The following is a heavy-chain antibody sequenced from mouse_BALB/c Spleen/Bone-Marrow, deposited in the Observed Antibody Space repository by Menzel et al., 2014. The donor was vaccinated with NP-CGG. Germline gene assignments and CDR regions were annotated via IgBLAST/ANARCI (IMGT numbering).Heavy chain of an antibody. D-gene: IGHD2-4*01. V-gene: IGHV3-2*02. Sequence: EVKVVDSGPGLVKPSQSLSLTCIVTGYSITRDYAWNWVRQFPGNKLGWMGYISYSGSTTYNPSLESRISITRDTSKNQFFLQLNSVTTEDTATYYCARSSSYDYDVGFAYWGQGTLVTVSA. CDR3: ARSSSYDYDVGFAY. CDR1: GYSITRDYA. CDR2: ISYSGST. J-gene: IGHJ3*01.